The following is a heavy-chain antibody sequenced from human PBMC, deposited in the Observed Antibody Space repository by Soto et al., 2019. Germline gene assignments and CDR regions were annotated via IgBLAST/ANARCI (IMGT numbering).Heavy chain of an antibody. V-gene: IGHV3-33*01. CDR1: GFTFRTYG. Sequence: VQLVESGGGVVQPGRSLRLSCAASGFTFRTYGMYWVRQAPGKGLEWVAVIWYDASNKYYADSVKGRFTISRDNSENTLSLQRSILRAEDTAVYYCARGRVDGGELDLWGQGALVTVSS. J-gene: IGHJ4*02. CDR3: ARGRVDGGELDL. CDR2: IWYDASNK. D-gene: IGHD1-26*01.